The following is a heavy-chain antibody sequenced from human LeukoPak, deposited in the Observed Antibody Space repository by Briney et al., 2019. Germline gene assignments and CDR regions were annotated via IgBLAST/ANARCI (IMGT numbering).Heavy chain of an antibody. J-gene: IGHJ6*03. CDR1: GGSISSYY. D-gene: IGHD1-26*01. CDR2: IYYSGST. CDR3: ARGPGGNSGSYPQYYYYYYYMDV. Sequence: SETLSLTCTVSGGSISSYYWSWIRQPPGKGLEWIGYIYYSGSTNYNPSLKSRVTISVDTSKNQFSLKLSSVTAADTAVYYCARGPGGNSGSYPQYYYYYYYMDVWGKGTTVTVSS. V-gene: IGHV4-59*01.